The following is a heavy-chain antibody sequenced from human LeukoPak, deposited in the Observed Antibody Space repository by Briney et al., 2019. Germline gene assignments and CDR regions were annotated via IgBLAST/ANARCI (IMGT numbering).Heavy chain of an antibody. CDR3: ARRMGRMFGERYYYYHYMDV. J-gene: IGHJ6*03. Sequence: SETLSLTCAVFGGSFSGHYWSWIRQPPGKGLEWIGEINHSGSINYNSSLKSRVTISVDTSKNQFSLKLSSVTAADTAAYYCARRMGRMFGERYYYYHYMDVWGKGTTVTISS. CDR1: GGSFSGHY. CDR2: INHSGSI. D-gene: IGHD3-10*02. V-gene: IGHV4-34*01.